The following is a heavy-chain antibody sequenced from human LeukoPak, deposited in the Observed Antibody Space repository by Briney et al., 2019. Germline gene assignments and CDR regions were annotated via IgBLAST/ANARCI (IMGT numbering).Heavy chain of an antibody. CDR1: GGTFSSYT. D-gene: IGHD1-26*01. Sequence: SVKVSCKASGGTFSSYTISWVRQAPGQGLEWMGRIIPILGIADYAQKFQGRVTITADKSTSTTYMELSSLRSEDTAVYYCARDIGGSYPAADYWGQGTLVTVSS. J-gene: IGHJ4*02. V-gene: IGHV1-69*04. CDR2: IIPILGIA. CDR3: ARDIGGSYPAADY.